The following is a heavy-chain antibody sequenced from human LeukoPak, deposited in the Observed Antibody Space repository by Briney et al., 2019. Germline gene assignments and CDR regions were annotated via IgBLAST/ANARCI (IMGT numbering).Heavy chain of an antibody. CDR1: GFTFSSYW. J-gene: IGHJ4*02. CDR3: AVTHPSSGWYSY. Sequence: GGSLRLSCAASGFTFSSYWMHWVRQAPGKGLVWVSRINSDGSSTSYADSVKGRFTISRDNAKNTLYLQMNSLRAEDTAVYYCAVTHPSSGWYSYWGPGTLVTVSS. CDR2: INSDGSST. D-gene: IGHD6-19*01. V-gene: IGHV3-74*01.